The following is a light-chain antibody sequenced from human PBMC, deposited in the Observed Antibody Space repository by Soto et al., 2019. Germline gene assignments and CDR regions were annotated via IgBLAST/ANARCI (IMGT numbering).Light chain of an antibody. CDR3: QQVDVYPST. V-gene: IGKV1-9*01. CDR2: AAS. J-gene: IGKJ4*02. Sequence: IQLTQSPSSLSASVGARVTITFRASQGISSFLAWYQQKPGKAPNLLIYAASTLQSGVPSRLSGGGSGTDFTLTIDRLQPEDFATYYCQQVDVYPSTFGGGTKVDIK. CDR1: QGISSF.